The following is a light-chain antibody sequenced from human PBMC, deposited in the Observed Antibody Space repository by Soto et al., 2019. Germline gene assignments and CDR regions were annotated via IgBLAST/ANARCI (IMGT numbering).Light chain of an antibody. CDR1: QSVSSN. CDR3: QQYNNWPLT. CDR2: GAS. Sequence: LSLSPGERATLSCRASQSVSSNLAWYQQKPGQAPRLLIYGASSRATGIPVRFSGSGSGTEFTLTISSLQSEDFAVYYCQQYNNWPLTFGQGTRLEIK. J-gene: IGKJ5*01. V-gene: IGKV3-15*01.